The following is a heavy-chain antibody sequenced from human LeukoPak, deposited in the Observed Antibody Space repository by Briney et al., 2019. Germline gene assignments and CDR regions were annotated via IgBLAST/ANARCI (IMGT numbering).Heavy chain of an antibody. CDR3: ARDGRLDAFDI. J-gene: IGHJ3*02. CDR1: GGSISSYY. D-gene: IGHD3-16*01. Sequence: SETLPLTCTVSGGSISSYYWSWIRQPPGKGLEWIGYIYHSGSTYYNPSLKSRVTISVDRSKNQFSLKLSSVTAADTAVYYCARDGRLDAFDIWGQGTMVTVSS. V-gene: IGHV4-59*12. CDR2: IYHSGST.